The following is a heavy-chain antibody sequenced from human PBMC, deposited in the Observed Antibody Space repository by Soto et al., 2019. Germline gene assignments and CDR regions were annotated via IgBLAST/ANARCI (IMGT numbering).Heavy chain of an antibody. D-gene: IGHD6-13*01. V-gene: IGHV3-11*01. J-gene: IGHJ4*02. CDR2: ISGDGGST. CDR1: GFTFRDYY. CDR3: AKLVTIAAAGTVDY. Sequence: GGSLRLSCAASGFTFRDYYMTWIRQAPGKGLEWVSYISGDGGSTSYADSVKGRFTVSRDNARSSLFLQMNSLRAEHTAFYYCAKLVTIAAAGTVDYWGRGTLVTVSS.